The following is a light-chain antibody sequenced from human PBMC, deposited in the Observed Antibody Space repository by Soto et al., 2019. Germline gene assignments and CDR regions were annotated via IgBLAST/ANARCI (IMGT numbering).Light chain of an antibody. CDR3: QDYGGSPLYT. V-gene: IGKV3-20*01. CDR2: ETS. J-gene: IGKJ2*01. Sequence: ESLVVHTSGTQCRSPRERVTPSYKGGQTFTSGHLAWYQQRPGQAPRLLIYETSTRAAGIPDRFSASASGTDFTLTVSRLEPEDFAIYYCQDYGGSPLYTFGQGTKVDIK. CDR1: QTFTSGH.